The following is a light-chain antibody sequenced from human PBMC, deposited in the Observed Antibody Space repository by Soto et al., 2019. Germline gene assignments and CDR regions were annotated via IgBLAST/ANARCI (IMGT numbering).Light chain of an antibody. Sequence: QSVLTQPPSVSGAPGQRGTISCTGSSSNIGAGYDVHWYQQLPGTAPKLLTYSNINRPSGVPDRFSDSKSDTSASLAITGLQAEDEADYYCQSYDSSLTDVVFGGGTKLTVL. J-gene: IGLJ2*01. CDR3: QSYDSSLTDVV. CDR1: SSNIGAGYD. CDR2: SNI. V-gene: IGLV1-40*01.